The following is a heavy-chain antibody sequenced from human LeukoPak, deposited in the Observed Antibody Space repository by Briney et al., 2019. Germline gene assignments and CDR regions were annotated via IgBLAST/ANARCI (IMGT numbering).Heavy chain of an antibody. CDR2: INHSGST. D-gene: IGHD2/OR15-2a*01. CDR1: GGSFSGYY. V-gene: IGHV4-34*01. J-gene: IGHJ4*02. Sequence: SETLSLTCAVYGGSFSGYYWSWVRQPPGKGLEWIGEINHSGSTNYNPSLKSRVTISLDTSKNQFSLKLSSVTAADTAVYYCAGHHPRNTVDFWGQGTLVTVSS. CDR3: AGHHPRNTVDF.